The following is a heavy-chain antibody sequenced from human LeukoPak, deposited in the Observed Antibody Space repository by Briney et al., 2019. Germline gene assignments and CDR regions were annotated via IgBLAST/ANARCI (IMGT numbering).Heavy chain of an antibody. V-gene: IGHV1-46*01. J-gene: IGHJ6*02. D-gene: IGHD5-24*01. CDR3: ARESFVEMATSLPRYYYYYGMDV. CDR2: PNXGXX. Sequence: PNXGXXRYAHKFQGRVTMTRDTSTSTVYMELSSLRSEDTAVYYCARESFVEMATSLPRYYYYYGMDVWGQGTTVTVSS.